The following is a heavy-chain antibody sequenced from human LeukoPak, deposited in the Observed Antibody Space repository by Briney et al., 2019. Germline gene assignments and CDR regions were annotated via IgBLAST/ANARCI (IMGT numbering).Heavy chain of an antibody. Sequence: GGSLRLSCAASGFTFNTYAMTWVRQAPGKGLEWVSAISGSGGSTYYADSVKGRFTISRDNSKNTLYLQMNSLRAEDTAIYYCAKASRDIPAAGPSGYYFDYWGQGTLVTVSS. CDR2: ISGSGGST. J-gene: IGHJ4*02. D-gene: IGHD6-13*01. CDR3: AKASRDIPAAGPSGYYFDY. V-gene: IGHV3-23*01. CDR1: GFTFNTYA.